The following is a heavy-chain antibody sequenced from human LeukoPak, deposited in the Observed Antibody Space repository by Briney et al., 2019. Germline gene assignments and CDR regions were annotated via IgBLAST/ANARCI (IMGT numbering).Heavy chain of an antibody. CDR2: INPNSGGT. V-gene: IGHV1-2*02. CDR1: GYTFTGYY. D-gene: IGHD2-15*01. J-gene: IGHJ4*02. CDR3: ARDLVDCSGGSC. Sequence: ASVKVSCKASGYTFTGYYMHWVRQAPGQGLEWMGWINPNSGGTNYPQKFQGRVTMTRDTSISTAYMELSRLRSDDTAVYYCARDLVDCSGGSCWGQGTLVTVSS.